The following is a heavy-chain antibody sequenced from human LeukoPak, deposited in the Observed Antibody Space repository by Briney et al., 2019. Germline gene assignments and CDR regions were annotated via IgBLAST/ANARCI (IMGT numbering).Heavy chain of an antibody. D-gene: IGHD2-8*02. CDR1: GFTFRNYG. Sequence: GSLRLSCATSGFTFRNYGMHWVRQATGKGLEWVSFTWSDGNNRFYADSVKGRFTISRDNSKNMLYLQMDSLRPEDTAVYYCAKDPGASVSGFHMDVWGKGTTVIVSS. CDR2: TWSDGNNR. CDR3: AKDPGASVSGFHMDV. V-gene: IGHV3-30*02. J-gene: IGHJ6*03.